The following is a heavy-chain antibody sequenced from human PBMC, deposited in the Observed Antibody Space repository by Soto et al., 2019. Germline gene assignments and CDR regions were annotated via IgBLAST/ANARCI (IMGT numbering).Heavy chain of an antibody. CDR1: GYTFTSYG. CDR3: ARDRYYFFWCGYTTSYYMDV. Sequence: GASVKVSCKASGYTFTSYGISWVRQAPGQGLEWTGWISAYNGNTNYAQKLQGRVTMTTDTSTSTAYMELRSLRSDDTAVYYCARDRYYFFWCGYTTSYYMDVCGKRTTVTVSS. CDR2: ISAYNGNT. D-gene: IGHD3-3*01. V-gene: IGHV1-18*01. J-gene: IGHJ6*03.